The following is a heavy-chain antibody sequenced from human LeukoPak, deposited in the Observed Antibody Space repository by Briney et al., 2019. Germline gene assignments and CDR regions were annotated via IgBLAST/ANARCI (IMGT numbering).Heavy chain of an antibody. D-gene: IGHD3-22*01. CDR2: INPNSGGT. J-gene: IGHJ4*02. Sequence: ASVKVSCKASGGTFSSYAISWVRQAPGQGLEWMGWINPNSGGTNYAQKFQGRVTMTRDTSISTAYMELSRLRSDDTAVYYCARVDYDSSGYPYFDYWGQGTLVTVSS. CDR1: GGTFSSYA. CDR3: ARVDYDSSGYPYFDY. V-gene: IGHV1-2*02.